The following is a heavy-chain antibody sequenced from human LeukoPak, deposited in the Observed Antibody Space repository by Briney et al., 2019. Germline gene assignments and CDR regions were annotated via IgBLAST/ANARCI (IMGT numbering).Heavy chain of an antibody. V-gene: IGHV3-66*01. D-gene: IGHD3-10*01. Sequence: GGSLRLSCAASGFTFNFTFSDYYMSWVRQAPGKGLEWVSVIYSGGSTYYADSVKGRFTISRDNSKNTLYLQMNSLRAEDTAVYYCARSKVGGNWGQGTLVTVSS. CDR1: GFTFNFTFSDYY. J-gene: IGHJ4*02. CDR3: ARSKVGGN. CDR2: IYSGGST.